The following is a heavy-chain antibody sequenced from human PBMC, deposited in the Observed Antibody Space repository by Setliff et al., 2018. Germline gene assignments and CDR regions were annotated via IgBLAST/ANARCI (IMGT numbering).Heavy chain of an antibody. J-gene: IGHJ2*01. Sequence: ASVKVSCKTSAYTFSGYYIHWVRQAPGQGLQWMGWINPNIGDTNYAPKFQGRVSMTRDTSISTAFLELNGLRSDDTAVYYCTKDLKKWLQFGWYFDLWGRGTPVTVS. CDR2: INPNIGDT. V-gene: IGHV1-2*02. CDR1: AYTFSGYY. CDR3: TKDLKKWLQFGWYFDL. D-gene: IGHD5-12*01.